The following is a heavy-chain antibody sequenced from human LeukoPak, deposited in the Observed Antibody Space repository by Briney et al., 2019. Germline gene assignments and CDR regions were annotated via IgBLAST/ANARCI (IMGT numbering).Heavy chain of an antibody. V-gene: IGHV3-23*01. J-gene: IGHJ4*02. Sequence: GGSLRLSCAAPGFTFSSFSMSWVRQAPGKGLEWVSGISGSGGATYYADSVKGRFTVSRDDPHNTLYLQMNSVRAEDTAVYFCARGGVDHYGSGTYYLMYYFDHWGQGALVTVSS. CDR3: ARGGVDHYGSGTYYLMYYFDH. CDR1: GFTFSSFS. CDR2: ISGSGGAT. D-gene: IGHD3-10*01.